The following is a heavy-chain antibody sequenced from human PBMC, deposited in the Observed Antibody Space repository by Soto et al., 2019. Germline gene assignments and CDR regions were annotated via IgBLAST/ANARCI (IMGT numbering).Heavy chain of an antibody. Sequence: EVQLVESGGGLVQPGGSLRLSCAASRFTFSNSDVNWVHQAPGKGLEWVSGVSWNGSRPHYADSVKGRFIISRDNSRNTLYLQTNSLRAEDTAVYYCVRRYYDFWSGYYAFEIWGQGTMVTVSS. D-gene: IGHD3-3*01. J-gene: IGHJ3*02. CDR2: VSWNGSRP. CDR1: RFTFSNSD. CDR3: VRRYYDFWSGYYAFEI. V-gene: IGHV3-35*01.